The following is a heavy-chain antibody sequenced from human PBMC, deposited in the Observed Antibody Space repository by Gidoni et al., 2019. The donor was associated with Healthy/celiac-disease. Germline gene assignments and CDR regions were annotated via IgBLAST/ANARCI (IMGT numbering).Heavy chain of an antibody. CDR1: AFTFSSYA. CDR3: ASKRGDTAMAPLGY. J-gene: IGHJ4*02. D-gene: IGHD5-18*01. Sequence: QVQLVESGGGVVQPGRSLRLSCAASAFTFSSYAMHWVRQAPGKGLEWVAVISYDGSTKYYADSVKGRFTISRDNSKNTLYLQMNSLRAEDTAVYYCASKRGDTAMAPLGYWGQGTLVTVSS. CDR2: ISYDGSTK. V-gene: IGHV3-30-3*01.